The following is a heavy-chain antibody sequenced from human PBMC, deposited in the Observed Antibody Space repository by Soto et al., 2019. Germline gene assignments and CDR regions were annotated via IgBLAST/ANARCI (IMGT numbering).Heavy chain of an antibody. CDR2: LSGSGGAT. CDR1: GFTFSSFA. D-gene: IGHD6-6*01. CDR3: ANGPASSSRSPHYYGMDV. J-gene: IGHJ6*02. Sequence: EVQLLESGGGLVQPGGSLRLSCAASGFTFSSFAMSWVRQAPGKGLEWVSTLSGSGGATYYADSVKGRFTISRDNSKNTLYLQMNSLRADDAAVYYCANGPASSSRSPHYYGMDVWGQGTTVTVS. V-gene: IGHV3-23*01.